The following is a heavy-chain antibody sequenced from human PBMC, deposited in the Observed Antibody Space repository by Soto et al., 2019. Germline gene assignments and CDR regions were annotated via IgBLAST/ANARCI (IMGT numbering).Heavy chain of an antibody. J-gene: IGHJ4*02. CDR1: GGSVSSGANY. D-gene: IGHD1-20*01. CDR3: ASVYVTKDAITGTTYSGTFDY. Sequence: PSETLSLTCTVSGGSVSSGANYWSWIRQHPGKGLEWIGFIYDSGSTYYNPSLKSRLTISVDTSENQLFLKLSSVTAADTAVYYCASVYVTKDAITGTTYSGTFDYWGQRTLVTVSS. CDR2: IYDSGST. V-gene: IGHV4-31*03.